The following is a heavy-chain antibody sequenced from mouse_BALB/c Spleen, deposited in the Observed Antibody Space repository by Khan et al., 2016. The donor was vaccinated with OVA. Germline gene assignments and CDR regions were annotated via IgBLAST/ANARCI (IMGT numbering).Heavy chain of an antibody. CDR3: ARINGGDFDY. V-gene: IGHV1-20*02. CDR1: GYSFTGYF. D-gene: IGHD1-1*02. J-gene: IGHJ2*01. CDR2: INPHFGET. Sequence: EVQLQQSGPELVKPGASVKISCKASGYSFTGYFMHWVMQSHGKSLEWIGRINPHFGETFYNPNFVGKATLTVDEPTGTSHIELRILAADDSAGYDCARINGGDFDYGGQGTTLTVSS.